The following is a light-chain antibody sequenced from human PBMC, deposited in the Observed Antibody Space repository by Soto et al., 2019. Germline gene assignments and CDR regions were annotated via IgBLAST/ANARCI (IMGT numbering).Light chain of an antibody. V-gene: IGKV3-15*01. CDR1: QSVSSN. CDR2: GAS. Sequence: EIVMTQSPATLSVSPGERATLSCRASQSVSSNLAWYQQKPGQAPRLLIYGASTRATGIPARFSGSGSGTEFTLNIISLQSEDFAVYYCQQYNNWPPITFVQGTRLEIK. J-gene: IGKJ5*01. CDR3: QQYNNWPPIT.